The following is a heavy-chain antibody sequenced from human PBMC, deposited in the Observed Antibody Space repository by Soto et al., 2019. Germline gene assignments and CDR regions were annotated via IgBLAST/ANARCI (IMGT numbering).Heavy chain of an antibody. CDR2: INPGDSDT. V-gene: IGHV5-51*01. D-gene: IGHD6-6*01. J-gene: IGHJ6*02. Sequence: PGESLKISCEGSGFSFSRYKIGWVRQMPGKGLEWMGIINPGDSDTRYSPSFQGQVTISADKSISTAYLQWSSLKASDTAMYYCGRLSSSNVYYSYYCMDVWGQGTTVTVSS. CDR3: GRLSSSNVYYSYYCMDV. CDR1: GFSFSRYK.